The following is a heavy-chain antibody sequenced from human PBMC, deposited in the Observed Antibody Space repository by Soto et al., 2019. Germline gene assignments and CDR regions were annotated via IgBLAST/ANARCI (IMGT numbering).Heavy chain of an antibody. D-gene: IGHD2-8*01. J-gene: IGHJ2*01. CDR1: GGSISNFY. CDR3: ARGMGRYFDL. V-gene: IGHV4-4*07. CDR2: ISASGRS. Sequence: SETLSLTCTVSGGSISNFYWSWIRQPAGKGLESLGRISASGRSNYNPSLQSRVAMSLDTSKNQFSLRLTSLTAADTAVYFCARGMGRYFDLWGRGTLVTVSS.